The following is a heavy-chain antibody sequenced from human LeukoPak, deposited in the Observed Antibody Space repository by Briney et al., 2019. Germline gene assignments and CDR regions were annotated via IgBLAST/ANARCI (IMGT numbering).Heavy chain of an antibody. D-gene: IGHD5-24*01. CDR1: GYSFTSYW. J-gene: IGHJ4*02. V-gene: IGHV5-51*01. CDR2: IYPGDSDA. Sequence: GESLKISCKGSGYSFTSYWIGWVRQMPGKGLEWMGIIYPGDSDARYSPSFQGQVTISADKSISTAYLQWSSLKASDTAMYYCARASDGDKGKSSALAYWGQGTSATLSS. CDR3: ARASDGDKGKSSALAY.